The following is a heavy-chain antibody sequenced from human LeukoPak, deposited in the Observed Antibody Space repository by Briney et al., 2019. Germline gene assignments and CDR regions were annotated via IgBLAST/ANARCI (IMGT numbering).Heavy chain of an antibody. D-gene: IGHD3-22*01. J-gene: IGHJ5*02. Sequence: GGSLRLSCAAPGFTLSGYWMSWVRQAPGKGLEWVSFIYVTGTTYYADSVKGRFTISRDNAKNSLYLQMNSLRAEDTAVYYCARRVCDSIKCRGSNWFDPWGQGTLVSVSS. V-gene: IGHV3-69-1*01. CDR3: ARRVCDSIKCRGSNWFDP. CDR2: IYVTGTT. CDR1: GFTLSGYW.